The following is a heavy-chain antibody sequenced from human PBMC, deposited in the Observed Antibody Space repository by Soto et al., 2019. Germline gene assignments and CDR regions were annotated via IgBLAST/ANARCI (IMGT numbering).Heavy chain of an antibody. J-gene: IGHJ5*02. CDR2: IYYSGST. V-gene: IGHV4-59*01. CDR3: ARTYRSSSHSPINGFDP. Sequence: ETLSLPCTVSGGSISSYYWSWIRQPPGKGLEWIGYIYYSGSTNYNPSLKSRVTISVDTSKNQFSLKLSSVTAADTAVNYCARTYRSSSHSPINGFDPWGQGTLVTVSS. D-gene: IGHD6-6*01. CDR1: GGSISSYY.